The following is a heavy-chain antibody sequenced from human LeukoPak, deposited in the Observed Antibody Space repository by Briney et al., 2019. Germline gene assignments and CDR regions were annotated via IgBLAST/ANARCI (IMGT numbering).Heavy chain of an antibody. D-gene: IGHD5-12*01. J-gene: IGHJ4*02. Sequence: SVKVSCKASGGTFSSYAISWVRQAPGQGLEWMGGIIPIFGTANYAQKFQGRVTITADKSTSTAYMELSSLRSEDTAVYYCARRVDIVATYYFDYWGQGTLVTVSS. CDR3: ARRVDIVATYYFDY. CDR1: GGTFSSYA. CDR2: IIPIFGTA. V-gene: IGHV1-69*06.